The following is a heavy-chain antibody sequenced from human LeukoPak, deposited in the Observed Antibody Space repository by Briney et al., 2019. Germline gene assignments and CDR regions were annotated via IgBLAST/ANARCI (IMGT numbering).Heavy chain of an antibody. D-gene: IGHD3-10*01. CDR2: IYYSGST. J-gene: IGHJ4*02. CDR1: GGSFSSYY. V-gene: IGHV4-39*01. Sequence: SETLSLTCAVYGGSFSSYYWGWIRQPPGKGLEWIGSIYYSGSTYYNPSLKSRVTISVDTSKNQFSLKLSSVTAADTAVYYCARHAQLLWFGELTLPFDYWGQGTLVTVSS. CDR3: ARHAQLLWFGELTLPFDY.